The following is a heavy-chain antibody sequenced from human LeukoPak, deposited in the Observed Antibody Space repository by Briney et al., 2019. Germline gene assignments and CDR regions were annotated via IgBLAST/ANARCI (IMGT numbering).Heavy chain of an antibody. J-gene: IGHJ3*02. CDR2: IYYSGST. V-gene: IGHV4-39*07. Sequence: SETLSLTCTVSGASISSTSYYWGWIRQPPGKGLEWIGIIYYSGSTYYNPSLKSRVTISVDTSKNQFSLKLSSVTAADTAVYYCACLTTADAFDIWGQGTMVTVSS. CDR1: GASISSTSYY. CDR3: ACLTTADAFDI. D-gene: IGHD3-22*01.